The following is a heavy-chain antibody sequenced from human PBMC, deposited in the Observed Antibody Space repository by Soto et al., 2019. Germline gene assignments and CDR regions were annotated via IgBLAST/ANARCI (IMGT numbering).Heavy chain of an antibody. CDR1: GGTFSSYG. J-gene: IGHJ4*02. Sequence: QVQLVQSGAEVKKPGSSVKVSCKASGGTFSSYGFNWVRQAPGQGPEWMGGIIPIFGTTNYAQKFQVRVTITADESTSTAYMELSSLRSEDTALYYCARWGGIVTTPTFVGPFDYWGQGTLVTVSS. CDR2: IIPIFGTT. V-gene: IGHV1-69*01. CDR3: ARWGGIVTTPTFVGPFDY. D-gene: IGHD1-1*01.